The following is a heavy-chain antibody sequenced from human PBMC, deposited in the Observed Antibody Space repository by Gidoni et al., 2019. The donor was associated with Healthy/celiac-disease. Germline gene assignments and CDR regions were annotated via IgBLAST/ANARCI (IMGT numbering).Heavy chain of an antibody. CDR3: ARVPLYCSSTSCNNWFDP. CDR2: IYYSGST. D-gene: IGHD2-2*01. Sequence: QVQLQESGPGLVKPAQTLSLTCTVSGGSISSGGYYWSWIRQHPGKGLEWIGYIYYSGSTYYNPSLKSRVTISVYTSKNQFSLKLSSVTAADTAVYYCARVPLYCSSTSCNNWFDPWGQGTLVTVSS. J-gene: IGHJ5*02. V-gene: IGHV4-31*03. CDR1: GGSISSGGYY.